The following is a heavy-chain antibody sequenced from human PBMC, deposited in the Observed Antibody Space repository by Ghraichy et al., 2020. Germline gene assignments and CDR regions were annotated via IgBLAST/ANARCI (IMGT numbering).Heavy chain of an antibody. D-gene: IGHD3-10*02. J-gene: IGHJ4*02. V-gene: IGHV3-30-3*01. CDR3: ARDQGMLGVDY. CDR2: ISYDGSNK. CDR1: GFTFSSYA. Sequence: GGSLRLSCAASGFTFSSYAMHWVRQAPGKGLEWVAVISYDGSNKYYADSVKGRFTISRDNSKNTLYLQMNSLRAEDTAVYYCARDQGMLGVDYWGQGTLVTVSS.